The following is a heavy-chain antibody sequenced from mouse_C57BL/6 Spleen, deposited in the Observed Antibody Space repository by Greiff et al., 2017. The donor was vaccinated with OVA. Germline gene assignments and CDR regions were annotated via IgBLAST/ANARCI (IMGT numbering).Heavy chain of an antibody. D-gene: IGHD1-1*01. J-gene: IGHJ1*03. CDR3: ARDYYGSSLEYFDV. CDR1: GFTFSSYA. CDR2: ISDGGSYT. V-gene: IGHV5-4*01. Sequence: DVQLVESGGGLVKPGGSLKLSCAASGFTFSSYAMSWVRQTPEKRLEWVATISDGGSYTYYPDNVKGRFTISRDNAKNNLYLQMSHLKSEDTAMYYCARDYYGSSLEYFDVWGTGTTVTVSS.